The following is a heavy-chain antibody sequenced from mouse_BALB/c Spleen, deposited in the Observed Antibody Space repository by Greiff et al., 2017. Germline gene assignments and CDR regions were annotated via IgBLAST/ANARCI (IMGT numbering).Heavy chain of an antibody. D-gene: IGHD1-1*01. Sequence: VQLQQSGPGLVAPSQSLSITCTVSGFSLTGYGVNWVRQPPGKGLEWLGMIWGDGSTDYNSALKSRLSISKDNSKSQVFLKMNSLQTDDTARYYCARDLGYGSSYDAMDYWGQGTSVTVSS. CDR3: ARDLGYGSSYDAMDY. CDR1: GFSLTGYG. CDR2: IWGDGST. J-gene: IGHJ4*01. V-gene: IGHV2-6-7*01.